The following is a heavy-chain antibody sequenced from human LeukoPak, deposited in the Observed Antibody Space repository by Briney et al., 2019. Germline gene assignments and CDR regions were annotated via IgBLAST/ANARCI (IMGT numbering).Heavy chain of an antibody. CDR3: ARVPLLRSVEYYMDV. CDR1: GGTFSSYA. J-gene: IGHJ6*03. D-gene: IGHD5-24*01. V-gene: IGHV1-69*06. CDR2: IIPIFGTA. Sequence: SVKVSCKASGGTFSSYAISWVRQAPGQGLEWMGGIIPIFGTANYAQKFQGRVTITADKSTSTAYMELSSLRSEDTAVYFCARVPLLRSVEYYMDVWGKGTTVTVS.